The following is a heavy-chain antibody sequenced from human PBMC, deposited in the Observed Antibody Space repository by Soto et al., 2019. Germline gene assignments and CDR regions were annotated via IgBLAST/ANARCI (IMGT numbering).Heavy chain of an antibody. CDR3: ARTLFGWGIWFDP. D-gene: IGHD3-10*02. CDR1: GGSISGYY. J-gene: IGHJ5*02. V-gene: IGHV4-59*01. CDR2: IYYSGGT. Sequence: QVQLQESGPGLVKPSETLSLTCTVSGGSISGYYWSWFRQPPGKGLEWIGYIYYSGGTNYTPSLKSRVTISVDTSKNQFSLKLSSVTAADTAVYYCARTLFGWGIWFDPWGQGTLVTVSS.